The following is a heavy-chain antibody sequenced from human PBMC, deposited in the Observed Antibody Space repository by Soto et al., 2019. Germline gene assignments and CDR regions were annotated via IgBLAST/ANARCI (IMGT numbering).Heavy chain of an antibody. J-gene: IGHJ5*02. CDR1: GFTFISYS. CDR3: ARDLHDYVSFRFDP. V-gene: IGHV3-21*01. Sequence: EVQLVESGGGLVKPGGSLRLSCAASGFTFISYSMNWVRQAPGKGLEWVSSISTSSSYIYYADSMKGRFTISRDNAKNSQYLHMNSLRAEDTAVYYCARDLHDYVSFRFDPWGQGTLVTVSS. CDR2: ISTSSSYI. D-gene: IGHD3-16*01.